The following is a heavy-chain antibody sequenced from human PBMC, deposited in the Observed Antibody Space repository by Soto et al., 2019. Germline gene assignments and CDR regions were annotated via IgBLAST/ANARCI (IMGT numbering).Heavy chain of an antibody. CDR2: ISGSGGST. D-gene: IGHD6-13*01. Sequence: EVQLLESGGGLVQPGGSLRLSCAASGFTFSSYAMSWVRQAPGNGLEWVSAISGSGGSTYYADSVKGRFTISRDNTKNTLYLQMDSLRAEDTAVYYCAYSRTPFDYWGQGTLVTVSS. V-gene: IGHV3-23*01. CDR3: AYSRTPFDY. CDR1: GFTFSSYA. J-gene: IGHJ4*02.